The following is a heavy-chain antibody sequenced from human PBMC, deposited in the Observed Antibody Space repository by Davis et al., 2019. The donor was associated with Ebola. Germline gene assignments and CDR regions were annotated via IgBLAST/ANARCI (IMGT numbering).Heavy chain of an antibody. V-gene: IGHV1-46*01. CDR3: AGEDGVAVTGTPYNWFDP. CDR1: GYTFSTHY. J-gene: IGHJ5*01. Sequence: ASVKVSCKASGYTFSTHYIHWVRQAPGQGLEWMGMINPSDGSAHYAQSFQVRFTLTRDTSTRTIYMEMGSLRSDDTAIYFCAGEDGVAVTGTPYNWFDPWGQGSQVNVSS. CDR2: INPSDGSA. D-gene: IGHD6-19*01.